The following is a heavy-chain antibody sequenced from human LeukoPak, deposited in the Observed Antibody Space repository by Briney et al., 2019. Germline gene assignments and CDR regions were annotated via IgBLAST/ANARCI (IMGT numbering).Heavy chain of an antibody. Sequence: ASVKVSCKASGYTFNTYGITWVRQAPGQGLEWMGWISAYNGNTNYAQKLQGRVTMTTDTSTSTAYMELRSLRSDDTAVYYCARDALQGYCSSTSCYVYWFDPWGQGTLVTVSS. CDR3: ARDALQGYCSSTSCYVYWFDP. J-gene: IGHJ5*02. CDR1: GYTFNTYG. V-gene: IGHV1-18*01. D-gene: IGHD2-2*01. CDR2: ISAYNGNT.